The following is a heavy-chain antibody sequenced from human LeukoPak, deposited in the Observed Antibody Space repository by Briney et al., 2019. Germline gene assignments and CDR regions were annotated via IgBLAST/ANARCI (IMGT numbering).Heavy chain of an antibody. J-gene: IGHJ4*02. CDR3: ASGYRGSYSGFYYLDY. CDR1: GFTFSSYW. V-gene: IGHV3-74*01. Sequence: GGSLRLSCAASGFTFSSYWMHWVRQAPGKGLVWVSRINSDRSSTSYADSVKGRFTISRDNAKNTLYLQMNSLRAEDTAVYYCASGYRGSYSGFYYLDYGAQETLVTVPP. D-gene: IGHD1-26*01. CDR2: INSDRSST.